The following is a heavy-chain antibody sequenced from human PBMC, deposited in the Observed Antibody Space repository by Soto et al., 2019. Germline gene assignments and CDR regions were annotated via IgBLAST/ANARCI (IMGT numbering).Heavy chain of an antibody. CDR2: TYYTGIT. D-gene: IGHD6-19*01. Sequence: SETLSLTCKVSGGSITSGGYYWSWIRQHPVKGLEWIGYTYYTGITYYNPSLKGRVTISLDTYGSHFSLRSEDTAVYYCARAVAGHYFDYWGQGTLVTVSS. CDR3: ARAVAGHYFDY. V-gene: IGHV4-31*03. J-gene: IGHJ4*02. CDR1: GGSITSGGYY.